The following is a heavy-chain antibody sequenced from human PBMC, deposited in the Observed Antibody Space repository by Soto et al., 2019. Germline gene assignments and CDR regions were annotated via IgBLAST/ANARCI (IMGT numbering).Heavy chain of an antibody. CDR2: ISSTGDGT. J-gene: IGHJ6*02. Sequence: HPGGSLRLSCAASGFTFSTYAMTWVRQAPGKGLEWVSIISSTGDGTYYADSVKGRFTISRDNSQRTLNLQMNSLRAEDTAVYYCAKNGDFWSWGMDVWGQGPTVPVSS. D-gene: IGHD3-3*01. CDR1: GFTFSTYA. V-gene: IGHV3-23*01. CDR3: AKNGDFWSWGMDV.